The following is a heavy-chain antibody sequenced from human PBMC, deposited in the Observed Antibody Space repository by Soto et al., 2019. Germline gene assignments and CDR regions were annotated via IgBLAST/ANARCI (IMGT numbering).Heavy chain of an antibody. J-gene: IGHJ4*02. CDR3: ARGYSTGWYYFDY. Sequence: PGGSLRLSCAASGFTFSSYAMSWVRQAPGKGLEWVSAISGSGGSTYYADTVKGRFTISRDNSKNTLYLQMNSLRAEDTAVYYCARGYSTGWYYFDYWGQGTPVTVSS. D-gene: IGHD6-19*01. V-gene: IGHV3-23*01. CDR2: ISGSGGST. CDR1: GFTFSSYA.